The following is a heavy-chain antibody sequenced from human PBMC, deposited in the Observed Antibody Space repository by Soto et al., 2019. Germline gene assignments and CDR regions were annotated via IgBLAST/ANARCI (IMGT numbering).Heavy chain of an antibody. D-gene: IGHD4-17*01. V-gene: IGHV1-46*03. J-gene: IGHJ3*02. CDR3: TRAPSYGAFDI. Sequence: ASVKVSCKASGDTFTSYYIHWVRQAPGQGLEWMGIINPSGGSTTYAQKFQGRVTMTRDTSTSTVYMELSSLRSEDTAVYYCTRAPSYGAFDIWGQGTMVTVSS. CDR1: GDTFTSYY. CDR2: INPSGGST.